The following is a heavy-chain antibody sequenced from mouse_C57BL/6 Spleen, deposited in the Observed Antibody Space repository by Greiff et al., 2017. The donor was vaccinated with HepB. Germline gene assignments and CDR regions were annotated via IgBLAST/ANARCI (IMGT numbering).Heavy chain of an antibody. CDR1: GYTFTDYE. J-gene: IGHJ3*01. Sequence: VKLMESGAELVRPGASVTLSCKASGYTFTDYEMHWVKQTPVHGLEWIGAIDPETGGTAYNQKFKGKAILTADKSSSTAYMELRSLTSEDSAVYYCTREGPYGNYGAYWGQGTLVTVSA. D-gene: IGHD2-1*01. CDR3: TREGPYGNYGAY. V-gene: IGHV1-15*01. CDR2: IDPETGGT.